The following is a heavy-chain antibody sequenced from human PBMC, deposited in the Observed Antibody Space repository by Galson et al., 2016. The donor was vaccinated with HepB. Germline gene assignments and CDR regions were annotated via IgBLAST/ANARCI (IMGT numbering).Heavy chain of an antibody. CDR3: ARGIFTIQLWGSQRFDP. Sequence: SETLSLTCAVSGGSISSSNWWSWVRQPPGKGLEWIGEIYHSGSTNNNPSLKSRVTISVDKSKNQFSLKLSSVTAADTAVYYCARGIFTIQLWGSQRFDPWGQGTLVTVSS. CDR2: IYHSGST. CDR1: GGSISSSNW. V-gene: IGHV4-4*02. J-gene: IGHJ5*02. D-gene: IGHD5-18*01.